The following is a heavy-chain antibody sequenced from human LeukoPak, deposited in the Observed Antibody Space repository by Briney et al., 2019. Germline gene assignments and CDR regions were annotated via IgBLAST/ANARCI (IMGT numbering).Heavy chain of an antibody. CDR3: ARGSIAARRLVY. CDR1: GYTFTSYI. CDR2: VNAGNGNT. Sequence: ASVKVSCKASGYTFTSYIMHWVRQAPGQRLEWLGWVNAGNGNTKYSQKFQGRVTIIRDTSASTAYMELRSLRSEDTAVYYCARGSIAARRLVYWGQGTLVTVSS. D-gene: IGHD6-6*01. V-gene: IGHV1-3*01. J-gene: IGHJ4*02.